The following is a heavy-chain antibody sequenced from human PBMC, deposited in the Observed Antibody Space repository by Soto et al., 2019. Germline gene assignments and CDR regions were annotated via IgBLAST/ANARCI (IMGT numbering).Heavy chain of an antibody. Sequence: ASVKVSCKASGGTFSSYAISWVRQAPGQGLEWMGGIIPIFGTANYAQKFQGRVTITADESTSTAYMELSRLRSDDTAVYYCARGLAPIHDILTGYYTGGNGMDVWGQGTTVTVSS. J-gene: IGHJ6*02. CDR2: IIPIFGTA. CDR1: GGTFSSYA. D-gene: IGHD3-9*01. V-gene: IGHV1-69*13. CDR3: ARGLAPIHDILTGYYTGGNGMDV.